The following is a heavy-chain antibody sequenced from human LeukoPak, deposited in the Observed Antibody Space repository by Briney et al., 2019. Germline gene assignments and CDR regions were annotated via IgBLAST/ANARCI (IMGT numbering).Heavy chain of an antibody. D-gene: IGHD4-23*01. CDR3: ARRYGGNSPFDY. Sequence: GESLQISCKGSGYRFSTYWIAWVRQMPGKGLEWMGIIYPGDSDTRCSPSFQGQVTISADKSISTAYLQWSSLKASDTAMYYCARRYGGNSPFDYWGQGTLVTVSS. J-gene: IGHJ4*02. V-gene: IGHV5-51*01. CDR1: GYRFSTYW. CDR2: IYPGDSDT.